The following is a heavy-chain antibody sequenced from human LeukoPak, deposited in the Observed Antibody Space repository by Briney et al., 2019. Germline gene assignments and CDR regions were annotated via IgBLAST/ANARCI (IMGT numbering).Heavy chain of an antibody. CDR1: GGSISSSSYY. CDR3: AIPNYYDSSGYHFDI. CDR2: IYYSGST. V-gene: IGHV4-39*07. J-gene: IGHJ3*02. D-gene: IGHD3-22*01. Sequence: SETLFLTCTVSGGSISSSSYYWGWIRQPPGKGLEWIGSIYYSGSTYYNPSLKSRVTISVDTSKNQFSLKLSSVTAADTAVYYCAIPNYYDSSGYHFDIWGQGTMVTVSS.